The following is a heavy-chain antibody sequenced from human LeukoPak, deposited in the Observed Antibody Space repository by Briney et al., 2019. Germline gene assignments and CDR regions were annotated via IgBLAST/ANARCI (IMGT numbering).Heavy chain of an antibody. J-gene: IGHJ4*02. V-gene: IGHV6-1*01. CDR3: ARGSWQLAEEVY. Sequence: SQTLSLTCAISGDSVSSNSAAWNWIRQSPSRGLEWLGRTYYRSKWYNDYAVSVKSRITINPDTSKNQFSLKLSSVTAADTAVYYCARGSWQLAEEVYWGQGTLVTVSS. CDR2: TYYRSKWYN. CDR1: GDSVSSNSAA. D-gene: IGHD6-6*01.